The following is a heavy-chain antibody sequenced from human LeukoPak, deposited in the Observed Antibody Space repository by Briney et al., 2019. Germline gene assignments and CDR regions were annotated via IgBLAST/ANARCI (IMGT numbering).Heavy chain of an antibody. V-gene: IGHV3-30*04. CDR3: ARDPAGNRGNFDY. J-gene: IGHJ4*02. D-gene: IGHD6-13*01. CDR2: ISYDGRNA. CDR1: GFTFSTYA. Sequence: PGRSLRLSCADSGFTFSTYAMHWVRQAPGKGLEWVAAISYDGRNAYYADSVKGRFTISRDNSRNTLYLQMNSLRVEDTAMYSCARDPAGNRGNFDYWGQGTLVTVSS.